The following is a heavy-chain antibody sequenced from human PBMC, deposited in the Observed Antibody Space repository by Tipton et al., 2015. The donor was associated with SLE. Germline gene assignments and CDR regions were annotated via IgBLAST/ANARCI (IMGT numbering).Heavy chain of an antibody. V-gene: IGHV4-34*01. Sequence: TLSLTCAVYGGSFSGYYWSWIRQPPGKGLEWIGEINHSGSTNYNPSLKSRVTISVDTSKHQFSLKLSSVTAADTAVCYCARLSADPFDYWGQGTLVTVSS. CDR3: ARLSADPFDY. CDR1: GGSFSGYY. J-gene: IGHJ4*02. CDR2: INHSGST.